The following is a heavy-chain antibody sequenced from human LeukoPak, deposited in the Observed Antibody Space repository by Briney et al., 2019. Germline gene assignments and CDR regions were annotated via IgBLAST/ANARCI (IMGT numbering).Heavy chain of an antibody. CDR1: GGSISSYY. Sequence: SETLSLTCTVSGGSISSYYWSWIRQPPGKGLEWTGYIYYSGSTNYNPSLKSRVTISVDTSKNQFSLKLSSVTAADTAVYYCASEAYGGYVGYWGQGTLVTVSS. CDR2: IYYSGST. V-gene: IGHV4-59*01. CDR3: ASEAYGGYVGY. D-gene: IGHD5-12*01. J-gene: IGHJ4*02.